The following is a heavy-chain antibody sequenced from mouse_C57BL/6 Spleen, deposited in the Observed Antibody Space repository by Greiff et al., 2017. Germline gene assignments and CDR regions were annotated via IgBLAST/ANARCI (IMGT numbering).Heavy chain of an antibody. J-gene: IGHJ1*03. V-gene: IGHV5-15*01. CDR3: ARYSNDGYFDV. CDR2: ISNLAYRI. D-gene: IGHD2-12*01. Sequence: EVQVVESGGGLVQPGGSLKLSCAASGFTFSDYGMAWVRQAPRKGPEWVAFISNLAYRIYYADTVTGRFTISRENAKNTLYLEMSSLRSEDTAMYYCARYSNDGYFDVWGTGTTVTVSS. CDR1: GFTFSDYG.